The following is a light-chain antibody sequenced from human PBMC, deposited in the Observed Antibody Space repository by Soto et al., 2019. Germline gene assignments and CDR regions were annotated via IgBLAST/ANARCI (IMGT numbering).Light chain of an antibody. CDR3: HSYDSSLSGFYV. V-gene: IGLV1-40*01. CDR2: GNN. J-gene: IGLJ1*01. CDR1: SSNIGAGFD. Sequence: QSVLTQPPSVSGAPGQRVTISCTGASSNIGAGFDVHWYQHLPGTAPKLLIYGNNDRPSGVPDRFSGSKSGTSASLAITGLQAEDEADYYCHSYDSSLSGFYVFGTGTKLTVL.